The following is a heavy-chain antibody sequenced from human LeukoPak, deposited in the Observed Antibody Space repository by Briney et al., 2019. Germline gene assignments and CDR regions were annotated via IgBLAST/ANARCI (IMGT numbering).Heavy chain of an antibody. J-gene: IGHJ3*02. CDR2: INHRGST. D-gene: IGHD1-20*01. CDR1: GGSFSGYY. V-gene: IGHV4-34*01. CDR3: AKTGTCDSITGASGGDAFDI. Sequence: SETLSLTCAVYGGSFSGYYWSWIRQPPGKWLERLGEINHRGSTNYNPSLKSRVTISVDTSKNQFSLKLSSVTAADTAVNYCAKTGTCDSITGASGGDAFDIWGEGTMVTVSS.